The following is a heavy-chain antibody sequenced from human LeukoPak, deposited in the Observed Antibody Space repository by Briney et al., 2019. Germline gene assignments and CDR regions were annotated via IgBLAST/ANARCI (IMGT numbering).Heavy chain of an antibody. D-gene: IGHD5-18*01. V-gene: IGHV3-21*01. CDR1: GFTFSSYS. J-gene: IGHJ4*02. CDR3: ARDGRGYSYGLGY. CDR2: ISSSSSYI. Sequence: GGSLRLSCAASGFTFSSYSMNWVRQAPGKGLEWVSSISSSSSYIYYADSVKGRFTISRDNAKNSLYLQMNSLRAEDTAVYYCARDGRGYSYGLGYWGQGTLVTASS.